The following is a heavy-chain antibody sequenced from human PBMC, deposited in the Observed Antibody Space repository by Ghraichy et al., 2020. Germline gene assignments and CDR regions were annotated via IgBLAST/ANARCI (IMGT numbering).Heavy chain of an antibody. D-gene: IGHD6-13*01. CDR1: GFTFDDYT. CDR2: ISWDGGST. V-gene: IGHV3-43*01. J-gene: IGHJ4*02. CDR3: AKDIGVRSSWYAFDY. Sequence: GGSLRLSCAASGFTFDDYTMHWVRQAPGKGLEWVSLISWDGGSTYYADYVKGRFTISRDNSKNSLYLQMNSLRTEDTALYYCAKDIGVRSSWYAFDYWGQGTLVTVSS.